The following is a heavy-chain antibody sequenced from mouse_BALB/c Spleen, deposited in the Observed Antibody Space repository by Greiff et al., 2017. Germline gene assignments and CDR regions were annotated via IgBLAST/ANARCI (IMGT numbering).Heavy chain of an antibody. J-gene: IGHJ3*01. Sequence: LVESGPELVKPGASVKVSCKASGYAFTSYNMYWVKQSHGKSLEWIGYIDPYNGGTSYNQKFKGKATLTVDKSSSTAYMHLNSLTSEDSAVYYCARERELLRLVWFAYWGQGTLVTVSA. CDR3: ARERELLRLVWFAY. CDR2: IDPYNGGT. D-gene: IGHD1-2*01. V-gene: IGHV1S135*01. CDR1: GYAFTSYN.